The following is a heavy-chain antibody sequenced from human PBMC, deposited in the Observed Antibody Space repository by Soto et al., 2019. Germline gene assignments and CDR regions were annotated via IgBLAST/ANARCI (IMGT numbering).Heavy chain of an antibody. CDR2: ISYDGSNK. CDR3: ARDINGDYGYGNDAFDI. V-gene: IGHV3-30-3*01. J-gene: IGHJ3*02. D-gene: IGHD4-17*01. CDR1: GFTFSSYA. Sequence: GGSLRLSCAASGFTFSSYAMHWVRQAPGKGLEWVAVISYDGSNKYYADSVKGRFTISRDNSKNTLYLQMNSLRAEDTAVYYCARDINGDYGYGNDAFDIWGQGTMVTVSS.